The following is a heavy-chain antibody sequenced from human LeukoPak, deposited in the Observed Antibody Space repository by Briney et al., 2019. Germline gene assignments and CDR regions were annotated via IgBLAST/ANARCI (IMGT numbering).Heavy chain of an antibody. CDR3: ARELPREVTLDY. CDR1: GFTFSTYE. J-gene: IGHJ4*02. CDR2: INADGSRT. D-gene: IGHD2-21*02. V-gene: IGHV3-74*01. Sequence: PGGSLRLSCAASGFTFSTYEMHWVRQAPGKGLVWVPRINADGSRTGYADSVKGRFTFSRDNARNTLYLQMNSLRAEDTAVYYCARELPREVTLDYWGQGTLVTVSS.